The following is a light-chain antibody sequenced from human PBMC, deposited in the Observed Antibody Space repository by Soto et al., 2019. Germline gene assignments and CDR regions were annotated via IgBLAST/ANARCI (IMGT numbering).Light chain of an antibody. J-gene: IGLJ2*01. V-gene: IGLV2-8*01. CDR3: SSYAGSNKVV. CDR1: SSDVGGYNC. Sequence: QSVLTQPPSASGSPGQSVTISCTGTSSDVGGYNCVSWYQQHPGKAPKLMIYEVSKRPSGVPDRFSGSKSGNTASLTVSGLQAEDEADYYCSSYAGSNKVVFGGGTKVTVL. CDR2: EVS.